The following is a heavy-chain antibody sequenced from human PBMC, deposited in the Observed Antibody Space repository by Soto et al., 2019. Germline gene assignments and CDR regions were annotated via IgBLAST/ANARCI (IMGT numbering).Heavy chain of an antibody. D-gene: IGHD3-22*01. V-gene: IGHV1-2*02. J-gene: IGHJ4*02. CDR3: ARDIPNSMIVVVITPDY. CDR2: INPNSGGT. CDR1: GYTFTGYY. Sequence: ASVKVSCKASGYTFTGYYMHCVRQAPGQVLEWMGWINPNSGGTNYAQKFQGRVTMTRDTSISTAYMELSRLRSDDTAVYYCARDIPNSMIVVVITPDYWGQGTLVTVSS.